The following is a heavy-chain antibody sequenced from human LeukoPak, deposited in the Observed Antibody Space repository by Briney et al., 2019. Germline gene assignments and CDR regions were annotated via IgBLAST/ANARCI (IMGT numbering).Heavy chain of an antibody. CDR2: INPNSXGT. D-gene: IGHD1-26*01. J-gene: IGHJ1*01. V-gene: IGHV1-2*02. CDR1: GYTXTGXY. CDR3: ARDEGTMGITYFPH. Sequence: ASVKVSCKASGYTXTGXYXXXXRXXXGQGXXWXGXINPNSXGTNYAQKFQGRVTMTRDTSISTAYMELSRLRSDDTAVYYCARDEGTMGITYFPHWGQGSLVIVSS.